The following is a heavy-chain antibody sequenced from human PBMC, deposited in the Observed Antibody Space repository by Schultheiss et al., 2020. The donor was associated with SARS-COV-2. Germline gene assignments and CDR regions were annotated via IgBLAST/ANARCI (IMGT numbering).Heavy chain of an antibody. J-gene: IGHJ4*02. Sequence: GGSLRLSCAASGFTFSSYSMNWVRQAPGKGLEWVSVINSGGSTHYADSVKGRFTISRDNSKNTLYLQMNSLRAEDTAVYFCAKDSRSVPAARGYFDYWGQGTLVTVSS. D-gene: IGHD2-2*01. CDR2: INSGGST. CDR3: AKDSRSVPAARGYFDY. CDR1: GFTFSSYS. V-gene: IGHV3-53*01.